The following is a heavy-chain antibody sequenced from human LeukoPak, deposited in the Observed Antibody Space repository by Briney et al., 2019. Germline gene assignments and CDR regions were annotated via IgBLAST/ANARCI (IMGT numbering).Heavy chain of an antibody. V-gene: IGHV4-4*07. CDR3: AREGRIAVAGLFDY. Sequence: KPSETLSLTCTVSGGSISSFYWGWIRQPAGQGLEWIGRIYTSGSTNYNPSLKSRVTMSVDTSKNQFSLKLSSVTAADTAVYYCAREGRIAVAGLFDYWGQGTLVTVSS. D-gene: IGHD6-19*01. CDR1: GGSISSFY. CDR2: IYTSGST. J-gene: IGHJ4*02.